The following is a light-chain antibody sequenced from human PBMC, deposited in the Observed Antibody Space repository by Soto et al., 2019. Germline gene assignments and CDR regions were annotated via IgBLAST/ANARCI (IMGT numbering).Light chain of an antibody. CDR1: QSVNSHY. Sequence: DIVLTQSPGTLSLSPGDRATLSCRSSQSVNSHYLAWYQQKPGQAPRLLIFGASTRATGIPDRFRGSGSGTDFTLTINRLEPEDFAVYYCQQYGRTFGQGTKLEIK. CDR2: GAS. J-gene: IGKJ2*01. V-gene: IGKV3-20*01. CDR3: QQYGRT.